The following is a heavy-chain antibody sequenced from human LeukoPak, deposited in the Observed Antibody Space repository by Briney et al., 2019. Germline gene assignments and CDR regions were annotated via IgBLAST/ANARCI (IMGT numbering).Heavy chain of an antibody. Sequence: KPSETLSLTCTVSGGSMSSTTYYWGWIRQPPGKGLEWIGSMSYRGTTYYNPSLKSRVTISVDTSKNQFSLKLSSVTAADTAMYYCARDEVVPAAYDYWGQGTLVTVSS. CDR3: ARDEVVPAAYDY. J-gene: IGHJ4*02. D-gene: IGHD2-2*01. CDR1: GGSMSSTTYY. V-gene: IGHV4-39*07. CDR2: MSYRGTT.